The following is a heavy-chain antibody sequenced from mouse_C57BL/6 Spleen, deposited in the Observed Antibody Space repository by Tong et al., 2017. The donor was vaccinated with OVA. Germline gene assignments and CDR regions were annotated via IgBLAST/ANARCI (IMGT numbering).Heavy chain of an antibody. Sequence: VQLQESGPGLVQPSQSLSITCTVSGFSLTSYGVHWVRQSPGKGLEWLGVIWSGGSTDYNAAFISRLSISKDNSKSKVFFKMNSLQANDTAIYYCARETGTGFAYWGQGTLVTVSA. D-gene: IGHD4-1*01. CDR2: IWSGGST. CDR1: GFSLTSYG. V-gene: IGHV2-2*02. CDR3: ARETGTGFAY. J-gene: IGHJ3*01.